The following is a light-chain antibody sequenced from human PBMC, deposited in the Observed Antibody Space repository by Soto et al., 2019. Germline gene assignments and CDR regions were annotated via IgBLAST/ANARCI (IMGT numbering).Light chain of an antibody. V-gene: IGKV3-20*01. CDR2: GSS. Sequence: EIVLTQSPGTLSLSPGEIATLSCRASQSVSSSYLAWYQQKPGQAPRLLIYGSSSRATGIPDRFSGSGSGTDFNLTISRLEPEDFAVYYCQQYGSSPWTFGQGTKVEIK. CDR3: QQYGSSPWT. J-gene: IGKJ1*01. CDR1: QSVSSSY.